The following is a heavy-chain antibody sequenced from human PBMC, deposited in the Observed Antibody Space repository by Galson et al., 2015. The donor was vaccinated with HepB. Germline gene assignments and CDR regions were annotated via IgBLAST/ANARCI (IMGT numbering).Heavy chain of an antibody. CDR2: ISSSSSYT. CDR1: GFTFSDYY. J-gene: IGHJ2*01. D-gene: IGHD3-22*01. CDR3: ARFYDSSGYPNWYFDL. Sequence: SLRLSCAASGFTFSDYYMSWLRQAPGKGLEWVSYISSSSSYTNYAESVKGRFTISRDNAKNSLYLQMNRLRAEDTAVYYCARFYDSSGYPNWYFDLWGRGTLVTVSS. V-gene: IGHV3-11*06.